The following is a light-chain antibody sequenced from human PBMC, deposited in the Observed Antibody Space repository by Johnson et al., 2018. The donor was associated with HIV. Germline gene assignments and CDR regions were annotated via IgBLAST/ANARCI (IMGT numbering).Light chain of an antibody. J-gene: IGLJ1*01. CDR2: ENN. CDR3: GTWDTRLSVYV. CDR1: SSNIGNNY. V-gene: IGLV1-51*02. Sequence: QSVLTHPPSVSAAPGQKVTISCSGSSSNIGNNYVSWYQQLPGTAPKLLIYENNKRPSGISDRFSGSKSGTSATLGIPGLQPGDEADFYCGTWDTRLSVYVFGTGTKVTVL.